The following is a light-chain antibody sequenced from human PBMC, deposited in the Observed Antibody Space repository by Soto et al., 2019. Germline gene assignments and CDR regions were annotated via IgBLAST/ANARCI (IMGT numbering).Light chain of an antibody. J-gene: IGKJ4*01. CDR2: ATS. CDR1: QSIRSY. V-gene: IGKV1-39*01. CDR3: QQSYSFPGT. Sequence: DIQMTQSPYFLSASVGDSVTLTCRASQSIRSYLNWYQQKPGRAPNILIYATSVLQGGVPSRFSGRQAWTEFTLTISSLQTEDVATYYCQQSYSFPGTLGGGTQVEFK.